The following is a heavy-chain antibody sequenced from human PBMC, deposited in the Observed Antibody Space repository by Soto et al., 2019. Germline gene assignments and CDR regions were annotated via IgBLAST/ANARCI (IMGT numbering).Heavy chain of an antibody. J-gene: IGHJ3*02. CDR3: ARXRYYYDSSGSDPEAFDI. D-gene: IGHD3-22*01. CDR2: IYPGDSDT. Sequence: GESVKISCKGSGYSFTIYWIGWVRQMPGKGLEWMGIIYPGDSDTRYSPSFQGQVTISADKSISTAYLQWSSLKASDTAMYYCARXRYYYDSSGSDPEAFDIWGQGTMVTVSS. CDR1: GYSFTIYW. V-gene: IGHV5-51*01.